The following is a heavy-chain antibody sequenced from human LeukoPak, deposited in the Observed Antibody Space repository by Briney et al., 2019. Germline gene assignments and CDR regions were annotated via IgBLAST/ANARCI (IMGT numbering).Heavy chain of an antibody. CDR2: IYHSGST. CDR1: DYSISSGFY. J-gene: IGHJ4*02. D-gene: IGHD4-23*01. Sequence: SETLSLTCTVSDYSISSGFYWGWIRQPPGKGLECIGSIYHSGSTYYNPSLKSRVTISVDTSKNQSSLNLSSVTAADTAMYYCARAVGTSRNFFDYWGQGTLVTVSS. V-gene: IGHV4-38-2*02. CDR3: ARAVGTSRNFFDY.